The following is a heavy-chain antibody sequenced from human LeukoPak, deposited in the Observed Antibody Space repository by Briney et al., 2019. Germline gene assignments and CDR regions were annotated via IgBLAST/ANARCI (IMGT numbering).Heavy chain of an antibody. CDR1: GGSISNSRYY. V-gene: IGHV4-39*01. D-gene: IGHD3-10*01. Sequence: SETLSLTCSVSGGSISNSRYYWGWIRQLPGKGPEWIGTIYYSGSTYYNPSLNSRVTISMDTSKNQFSLRLSSVNPADTAVYYCPRRAQIYYGSGHFDHWGQGNLVTVTS. J-gene: IGHJ4*02. CDR2: IYYSGST. CDR3: PRRAQIYYGSGHFDH.